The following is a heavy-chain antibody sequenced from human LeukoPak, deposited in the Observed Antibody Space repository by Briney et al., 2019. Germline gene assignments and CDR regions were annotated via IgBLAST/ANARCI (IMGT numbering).Heavy chain of an antibody. J-gene: IGHJ4*02. CDR2: IYYSGST. CDR1: GGSISSYY. D-gene: IGHD2-2*01. V-gene: IGHV4-59*08. CDR3: GVVPAALVDY. Sequence: SETLSLTCTVSGGSISSYYWSWIRQPPGKGLEWIGYIYYSGSTNYNPSLKSRVTISVDTSKNQFSLKLSSVTAADTAVYYCGVVPAALVDYWGQGTLVTVSS.